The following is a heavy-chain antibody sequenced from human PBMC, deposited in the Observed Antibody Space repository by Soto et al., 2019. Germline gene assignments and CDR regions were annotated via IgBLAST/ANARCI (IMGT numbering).Heavy chain of an antibody. Sequence: QVQLVQSGPEVKKPGASVKVSCKASGYTFTSYDINWVRQATGQGLEWMGRMNPNSGNTDYAGKFQGRVTMTRNTSINTAYMELSSLTSEDTAVYYCARGILLKIFGVGIMGHDYYMDVWGKGTTVIVSS. J-gene: IGHJ6*03. V-gene: IGHV1-8*01. D-gene: IGHD3-3*01. CDR3: ARGILLKIFGVGIMGHDYYMDV. CDR1: GYTFTSYD. CDR2: MNPNSGNT.